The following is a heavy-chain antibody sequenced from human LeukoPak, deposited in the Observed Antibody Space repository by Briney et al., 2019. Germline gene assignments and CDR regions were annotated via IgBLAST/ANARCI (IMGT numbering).Heavy chain of an antibody. V-gene: IGHV6-1*01. J-gene: IGHJ5*02. D-gene: IGHD1/OR15-1a*01. Sequence: SQTLSLTCAISGDSFSRNSASWNWIRQSPSRGLEWLVRTYHRSKWYNDYAISVKSRIIINADTSKNQFSLQLNSVTPEATAVYYCARGGHGLTMSLFDTWGQGTLVTVSS. CDR3: ARGGHGLTMSLFDT. CDR1: GDSFSRNSAS. CDR2: TYHRSKWYN.